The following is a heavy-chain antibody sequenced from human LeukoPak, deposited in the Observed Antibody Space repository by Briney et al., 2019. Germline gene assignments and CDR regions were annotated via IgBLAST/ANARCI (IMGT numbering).Heavy chain of an antibody. Sequence: GGSPTLSCAASGFTFSSYSMSWVRQAQGKGLEWEANIKQEGSEKYYVDSVKGRFTISRDNAKNSLYLQMNSLSAEDTAVYYCARYRGYGWFGPWGQGTLVTVSS. CDR2: IKQEGSEK. D-gene: IGHD1-1*01. J-gene: IGHJ5*02. CDR1: GFTFSSYS. CDR3: ARYRGYGWFGP. V-gene: IGHV3-7*01.